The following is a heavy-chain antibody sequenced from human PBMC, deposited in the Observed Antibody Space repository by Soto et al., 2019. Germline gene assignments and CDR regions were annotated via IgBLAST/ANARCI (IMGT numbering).Heavy chain of an antibody. D-gene: IGHD3-10*01. Sequence: EVQLVESGGGLVRPGGSLRLSCAASGFTFSSYWMHWVRQAPGKGLVWVSCMNEDGGTTDYADSVKGRFTISRDNAKNTLYLQMNSLRVEDTAVYYCASDLSGRADVWGQGTTVTVSS. CDR2: MNEDGGTT. V-gene: IGHV3-74*02. J-gene: IGHJ6*02. CDR1: GFTFSSYW. CDR3: ASDLSGRADV.